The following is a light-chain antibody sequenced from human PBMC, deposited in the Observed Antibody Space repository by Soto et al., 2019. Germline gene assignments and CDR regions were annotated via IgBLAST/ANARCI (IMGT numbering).Light chain of an antibody. V-gene: IGKV3-15*01. Sequence: ETVMTQSPATLSVSPGEGATLSCRASENVLSYLAWYQQKPGQPPRLLISGAATRATDIPARFSGSGSGTEFTLTISSLQSEDSAVYYCLQYYNWPRTFGQGTKVDIK. CDR1: ENVLSY. CDR3: LQYYNWPRT. CDR2: GAA. J-gene: IGKJ1*01.